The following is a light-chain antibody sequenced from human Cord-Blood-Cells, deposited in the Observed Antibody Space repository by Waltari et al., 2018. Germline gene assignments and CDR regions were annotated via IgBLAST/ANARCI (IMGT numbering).Light chain of an antibody. CDR1: SSDVGGYNY. J-gene: IGLJ3*02. Sequence: QSALTPPASVSGSPGQSITISCPGTSSDVGGYNYVPWYQQHPGKAPKLMIYDVSNRPSGVSNRFAGSKSGNTASLTISGLQAEDEADYYCSSYTSSSTWVFGGGTKLTVL. V-gene: IGLV2-14*03. CDR2: DVS. CDR3: SSYTSSSTWV.